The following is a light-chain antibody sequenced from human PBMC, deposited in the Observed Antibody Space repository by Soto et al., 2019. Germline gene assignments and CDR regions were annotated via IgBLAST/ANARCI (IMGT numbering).Light chain of an antibody. CDR2: GTS. CDR1: QSLSSTY. Sequence: ELTQSPGTLSLSPGQTATLSCRASQSLSSTYLAWIQQKPGQAPRLLIYGTSHWASGISERFGGSGSGSEFTLTISGLEPEDSAVYYCQYYGDSPTFGQGTKGEIK. CDR3: QYYGDSPT. V-gene: IGKV3-20*01. J-gene: IGKJ1*01.